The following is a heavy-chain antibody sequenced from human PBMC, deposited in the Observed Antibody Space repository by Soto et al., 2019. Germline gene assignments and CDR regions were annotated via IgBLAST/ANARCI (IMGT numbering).Heavy chain of an antibody. CDR3: ARWTSSGSGGMDV. CDR1: GFTFTRYS. D-gene: IGHD6-19*01. CDR2: ISSTTNYI. J-gene: IGHJ6*02. Sequence: GGSLRLSCAASGFTFTRYSMNWVRQAPGKGLEWVSSISSTTNYIYYADSMKGRFTVSRDNAKNSVYLEMNSLSAEDTALYYCARWTSSGSGGMDVWGQGTTVTVSS. V-gene: IGHV3-21*01.